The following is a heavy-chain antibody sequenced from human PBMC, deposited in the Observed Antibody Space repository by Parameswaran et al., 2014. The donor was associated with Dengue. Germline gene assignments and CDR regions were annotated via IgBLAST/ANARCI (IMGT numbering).Heavy chain of an antibody. CDR3: ARPMIVQMDYYYMDV. V-gene: IGHV1-2*02. Sequence: WVRQAPGQGLEWMGWINPNSGGTNYAQKFQGRVAMTRDTSISTAYMELSRLRSDDTAVYYCARPMIVQMDYYYMDVWGKGTTVTVSS. J-gene: IGHJ6*03. D-gene: IGHD3-22*01. CDR2: INPNSGGT.